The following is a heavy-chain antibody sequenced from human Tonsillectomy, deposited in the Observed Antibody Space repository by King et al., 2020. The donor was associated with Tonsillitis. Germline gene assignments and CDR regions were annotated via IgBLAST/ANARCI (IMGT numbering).Heavy chain of an antibody. CDR3: ARSGFYSSGYKDY. V-gene: IGHV5-51*01. D-gene: IGHD6-19*01. CDR2: IYPGDSDT. CDR1: GYSFTTYW. J-gene: IGHJ4*02. Sequence: QLVQSGAEVKNPGESLKISCKGSGYSFTTYWIAWVRQMPGKGLDWMGIIYPGDSDTRYSPSFQGQVTISADKSINTAYLQWSSLKASDTAMYYCARSGFYSSGYKDYWGQGTLVTVSS.